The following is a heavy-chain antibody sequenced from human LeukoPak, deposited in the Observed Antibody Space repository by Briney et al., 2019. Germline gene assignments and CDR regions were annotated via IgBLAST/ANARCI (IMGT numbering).Heavy chain of an antibody. J-gene: IGHJ4*02. D-gene: IGHD2-21*01. Sequence: ASVKVSCKASGYTFTGYYLHWVRQAPGQGLEWMGWISPNSGGTDYAQKFQGRVTMTRDTSISTAYMELSRLRSDDTAVYCCARADPGCGGDCYDWWGQGTLVTVSS. CDR1: GYTFTGYY. CDR3: ARADPGCGGDCYDW. CDR2: ISPNSGGT. V-gene: IGHV1-2*02.